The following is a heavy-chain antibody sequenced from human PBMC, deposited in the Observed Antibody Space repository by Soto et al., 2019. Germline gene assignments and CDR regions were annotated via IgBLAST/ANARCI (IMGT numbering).Heavy chain of an antibody. J-gene: IGHJ4*02. Sequence: SETLSLTCAVYGWSFSGYYWSWIRQPPGKGLEWIGEIYHSGNAYYNPSLKTRVTISLDKSRSQFSLKLNSVTAADSAVYFCARLEGLATISYFFDFWGPGALVTVSS. CDR2: IYHSGNA. CDR1: GWSFSGYY. CDR3: ARLEGLATISYFFDF. D-gene: IGHD3-9*01. V-gene: IGHV4-34*01.